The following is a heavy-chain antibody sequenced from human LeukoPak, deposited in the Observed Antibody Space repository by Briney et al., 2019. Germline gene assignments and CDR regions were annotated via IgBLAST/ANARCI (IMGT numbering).Heavy chain of an antibody. CDR3: ARAVAQVNYYYYYMDV. V-gene: IGHV5-51*01. Sequence: GESLKISCKGSGYSFTSYWIGWVRQMPGKGLEWMGIISPGDSDTRYSPSFQGQVTISADKSISTGYLQWSRLKASDTAMYYCARAVAQVNYYYYYMDVWGKGTTVTVSS. J-gene: IGHJ6*03. CDR1: GYSFTSYW. CDR2: ISPGDSDT. D-gene: IGHD6-19*01.